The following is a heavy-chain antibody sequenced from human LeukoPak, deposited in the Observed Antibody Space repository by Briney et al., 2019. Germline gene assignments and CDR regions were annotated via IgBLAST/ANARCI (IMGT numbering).Heavy chain of an antibody. J-gene: IGHJ6*03. CDR2: MNTNSGNT. Sequence: ASVKVSCKASGYTFTSYDINWVRQAPGQGLEWVGWMNTNSGNTGYAQKFQGRVTITRNTSISTAYMELSSLRSEDTAVYYCARRAVYFDWLFKSYYYYMDVWGKGTTVTVSS. CDR1: GYTFTSYD. CDR3: ARRAVYFDWLFKSYYYYMDV. D-gene: IGHD3-9*01. V-gene: IGHV1-8*03.